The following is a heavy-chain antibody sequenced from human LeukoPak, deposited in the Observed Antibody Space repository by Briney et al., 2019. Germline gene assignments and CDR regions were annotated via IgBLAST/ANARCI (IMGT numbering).Heavy chain of an antibody. V-gene: IGHV4-38-2*02. D-gene: IGHD1-26*01. CDR1: GYSISSGYY. J-gene: IGHJ4*02. Sequence: SETLSPTCAVSGYSISSGYYWGWTRQPPGQGLERIGTIHHSGTTNYNPSLKSRVTISIDTSKNQFSLKLSSVTAADTAVYYCARDSRGAPFAYWGQGTLVTVSS. CDR2: IHHSGTT. CDR3: ARDSRGAPFAY.